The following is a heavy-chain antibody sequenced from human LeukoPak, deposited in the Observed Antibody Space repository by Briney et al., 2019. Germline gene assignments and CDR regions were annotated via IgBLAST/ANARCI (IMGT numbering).Heavy chain of an antibody. J-gene: IGHJ4*02. Sequence: SETLSLTCTVSGGSISSYYWGWMGQPPGKGLEWIGSIYYSGSTYYNPSLKSRVAISVDTAKNLFSLKLNSVTSADTAVSWCARDVRVRSIAAPLYWGQGTLVTVSS. V-gene: IGHV4-39*07. D-gene: IGHD6-13*01. CDR3: ARDVRVRSIAAPLY. CDR1: GGSISSYY. CDR2: IYYSGST.